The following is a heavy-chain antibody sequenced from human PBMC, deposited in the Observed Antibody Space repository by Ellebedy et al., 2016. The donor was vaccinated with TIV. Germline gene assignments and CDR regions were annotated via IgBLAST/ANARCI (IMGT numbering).Heavy chain of an antibody. CDR1: GYTFTGYY. CDR2: INPNNGVT. CDR3: ARDQRAVGDYYHYYVMDV. Sequence: ASVKVSCKASGYTFTGYYMHWVRQAPGQGLEWMGWINPNNGVTKYAQRFLGRVTMTTDTSISTAYMELSRLRNDDTAVYYCARDQRAVGDYYHYYVMDVWGQGTTVTVSS. J-gene: IGHJ6*02. D-gene: IGHD6-13*01. V-gene: IGHV1-2*02.